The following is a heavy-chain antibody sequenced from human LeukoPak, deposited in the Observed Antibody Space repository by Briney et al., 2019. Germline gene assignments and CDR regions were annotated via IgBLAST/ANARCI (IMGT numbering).Heavy chain of an antibody. J-gene: IGHJ3*02. V-gene: IGHV5-51*01. Sequence: GEALKVSCKGSGYSFTSYWIGWVRQMPGKGLEGMGSIEPGESDSRYSPSFQGQATISDDKSISTAYLQWSSLKASDTAMYYCARRYSGSYSAFDIWGQGTMVTVSS. CDR3: ARRYSGSYSAFDI. CDR2: IEPGESDS. CDR1: GYSFTSYW. D-gene: IGHD1-26*01.